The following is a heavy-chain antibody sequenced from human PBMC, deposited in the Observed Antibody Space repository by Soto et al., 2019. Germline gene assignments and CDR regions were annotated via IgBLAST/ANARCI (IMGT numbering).Heavy chain of an antibody. Sequence: PSETLSLTCTVSGGSISSGGYYWSWIRQHPGKGLEWIGYIYYSGSTYYNPSLKSRVTISVDTSKNQFSLKLSSVTAADTAVYYCARDSANCSSTSCPRYYFDYWGQGTLVTSPQ. V-gene: IGHV4-31*03. CDR1: GGSISSGGYY. D-gene: IGHD2-2*01. CDR3: ARDSANCSSTSCPRYYFDY. J-gene: IGHJ4*02. CDR2: IYYSGST.